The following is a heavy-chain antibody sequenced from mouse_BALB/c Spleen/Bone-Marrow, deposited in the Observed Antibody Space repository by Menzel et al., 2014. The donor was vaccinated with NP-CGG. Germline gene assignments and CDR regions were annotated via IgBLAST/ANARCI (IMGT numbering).Heavy chain of an antibody. CDR3: ARQGDGYYDY. V-gene: IGHV5-9-3*01. Sequence: EVQLVESGGGLVKPGGSLKLSCAASGFTFSTCAMSWVRQTPEKRLEWVATISTNDNYTYYPDRVKGRFTISRDSAKNTLYLQMSSLRSEDTAMYYCARQGDGYYDYWGQGTTLTFSS. CDR2: ISTNDNYT. CDR1: GFTFSTCA. J-gene: IGHJ2*01. D-gene: IGHD2-3*01.